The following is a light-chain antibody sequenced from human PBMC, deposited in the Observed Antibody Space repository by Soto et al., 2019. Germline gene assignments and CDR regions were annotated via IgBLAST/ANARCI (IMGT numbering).Light chain of an antibody. CDR3: TSYTRTNTLI. J-gene: IGLJ2*01. Sequence: QSVLTQPASVSGSAGQSITSSCTGTNSDVGGYDYVSWYQLHPGKVPKLIISEVNNRPSGVSHRFSGAKSGNTASLTISRLQADDEADYYCTSYTRTNTLILGGGTKLT. V-gene: IGLV2-14*03. CDR2: EVN. CDR1: NSDVGGYDY.